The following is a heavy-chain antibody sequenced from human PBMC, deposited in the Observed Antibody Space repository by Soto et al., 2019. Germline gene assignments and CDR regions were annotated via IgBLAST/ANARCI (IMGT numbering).Heavy chain of an antibody. V-gene: IGHV4-39*01. J-gene: IGHJ4*02. Sequence: SETLSLTCTVSGGSISSSSYYWGWIRQPPGKGLEWIGSIYYSGSTYYNPSLKSRVTISVDTSKNQFSLKLSSVTAADTAVYYCARTSAYYDSSGYLNFDYWGQGTLVTVS. D-gene: IGHD3-22*01. CDR1: GGSISSSSYY. CDR2: IYYSGST. CDR3: ARTSAYYDSSGYLNFDY.